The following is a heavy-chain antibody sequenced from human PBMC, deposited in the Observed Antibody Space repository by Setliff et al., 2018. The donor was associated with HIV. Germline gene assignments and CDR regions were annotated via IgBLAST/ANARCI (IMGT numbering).Heavy chain of an antibody. CDR2: IGGSTGST. CDR1: GFAFDNYC. CDR3: AKDRGSTWYGPIDY. V-gene: IGHV3-23*01. D-gene: IGHD6-13*01. Sequence: GGSLRLSCAASGFAFDNYCMTWVRQAPGKGLEWVSAIGGSTGSTYYADSVKGRFTISTDNSKNTLYLQMNSLRAEDTAVYYCAKDRGSTWYGPIDYWGQGTLVTVSS. J-gene: IGHJ4*02.